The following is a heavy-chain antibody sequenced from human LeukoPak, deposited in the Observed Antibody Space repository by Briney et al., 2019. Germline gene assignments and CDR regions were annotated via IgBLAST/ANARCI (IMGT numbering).Heavy chain of an antibody. V-gene: IGHV4-59*08. Sequence: SETLSLTCTVSGGSISSYYWSWIRQPPGKGPEWIGYIYYSGSTNYNPSLKSRVTISVDTSKNQFSLKLSSVTAADTAVYYCARLKGPVDYWGQGTLVTVSS. J-gene: IGHJ4*02. CDR3: ARLKGPVDY. CDR2: IYYSGST. CDR1: GGSISSYY.